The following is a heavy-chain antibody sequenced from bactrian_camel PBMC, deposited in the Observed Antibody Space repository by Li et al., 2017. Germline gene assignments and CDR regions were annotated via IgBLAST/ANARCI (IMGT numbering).Heavy chain of an antibody. Sequence: VQLVESGGGSVQAGGSLRLSCEAPGHTYSSSCLAWFRQAPGKEREGVAAIDSDGSTSYADSVKGRFTISKDNAKNILFLQMNSLKVEDTAMYYCAADVYRDDGLARAEFNYWGQGTQVTVS. CDR3: AADVYRDDGLARAEFNY. J-gene: IGHJ4*01. CDR1: GHTYSSSC. V-gene: IGHV3S53*01. CDR2: IDSDGST. D-gene: IGHD5*01.